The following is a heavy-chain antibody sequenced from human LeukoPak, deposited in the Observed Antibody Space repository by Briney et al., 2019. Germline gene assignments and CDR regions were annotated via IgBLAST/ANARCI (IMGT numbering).Heavy chain of an antibody. CDR3: ARGYRVPAASNWFDP. V-gene: IGHV4-34*01. D-gene: IGHD2-2*01. CDR2: INHSGST. CDR1: GGSFSDYY. Sequence: PSETLSLTCAVYGGSFSDYYWSWIRQPPGKGLEWIGEINHSGSTNYNLSLKSRVTISVDTSKNQFSLKLSSVTAADTAVYYCARGYRVPAASNWFDPWGQGTLVTVSS. J-gene: IGHJ5*02.